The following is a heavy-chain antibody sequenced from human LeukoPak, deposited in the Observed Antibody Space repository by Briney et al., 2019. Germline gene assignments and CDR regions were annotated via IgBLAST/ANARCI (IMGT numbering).Heavy chain of an antibody. Sequence: GGSLRLSCAASGFAFSNCGMHWVRQAPGKGLEWVAVITYDGNTKYYLDSVKGRFTISRDNSKNTLYLQMSSLRGEDTAVYYCTKDYSSSWYGGIDYWGQGALVTVSS. CDR2: ITYDGNTK. V-gene: IGHV3-30*18. CDR1: GFAFSNCG. D-gene: IGHD6-13*01. J-gene: IGHJ4*02. CDR3: TKDYSSSWYGGIDY.